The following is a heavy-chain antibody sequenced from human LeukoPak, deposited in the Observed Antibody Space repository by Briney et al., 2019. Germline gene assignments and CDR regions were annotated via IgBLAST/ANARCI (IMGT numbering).Heavy chain of an antibody. Sequence: SETLSLTCAVHGGSFSGYYWSWIRQPPGKGLEWIGEINHSGSTNYNPSLKSRVTISVDTSKNQFSLKLSSVTAADTAVYYCAKYVAAGDAFDIWGQGTMVTVSS. J-gene: IGHJ3*02. CDR3: AKYVAAGDAFDI. CDR1: GGSFSGYY. V-gene: IGHV4-34*01. CDR2: INHSGST. D-gene: IGHD2-15*01.